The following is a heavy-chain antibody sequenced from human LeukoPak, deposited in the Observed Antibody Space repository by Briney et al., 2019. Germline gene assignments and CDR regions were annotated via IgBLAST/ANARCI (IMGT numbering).Heavy chain of an antibody. J-gene: IGHJ5*02. Sequence: PSETLSLTCTVSGGSMSSYYWSWIRQPPGKGLEWIGYIYYSGNTIYSPSLKSRVTISLDTSKNQFSLQLSSVTAADTAVYYCARAPIPAAKFDPWAQGTLVTVSS. CDR1: GGSMSSYY. CDR2: IYYSGNT. D-gene: IGHD2-2*01. V-gene: IGHV4-59*01. CDR3: ARAPIPAAKFDP.